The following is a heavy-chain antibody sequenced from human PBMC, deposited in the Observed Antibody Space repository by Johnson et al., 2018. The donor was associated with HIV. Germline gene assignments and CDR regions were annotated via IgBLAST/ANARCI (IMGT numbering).Heavy chain of an antibody. V-gene: IGHV3-7*01. CDR1: GFTFSSYA. D-gene: IGHD3-22*01. J-gene: IGHJ3*02. CDR2: ITEEGSEK. Sequence: ESGGGVVQPGRSLRLSCAASGFTFSSYAMHWVRQAPGKGLEWVAKITEEGSEKYYVDSLKGRFTIYRAQAKNSLYLQMNSLRPEDTAVYFCARDRRYYDSSGYYHDAFDIWGQGTMVTVSS. CDR3: ARDRRYYDSSGYYHDAFDI.